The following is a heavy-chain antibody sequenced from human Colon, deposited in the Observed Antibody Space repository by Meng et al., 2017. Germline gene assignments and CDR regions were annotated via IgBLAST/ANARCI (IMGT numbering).Heavy chain of an antibody. CDR1: GFTFSSYA. V-gene: IGHV3-30*04. J-gene: IGHJ6*02. Sequence: GESLKISCAASGFTFSSYAMHWVRQAPGKGLEWVAVISYDGSNKYYADSVKGRFTISRDNSKNTLYLQMNSLRAEDTAVYYCARVFGDSSGYYEVCYGMDVWGQGTTVTVSS. D-gene: IGHD3-22*01. CDR2: ISYDGSNK. CDR3: ARVFGDSSGYYEVCYGMDV.